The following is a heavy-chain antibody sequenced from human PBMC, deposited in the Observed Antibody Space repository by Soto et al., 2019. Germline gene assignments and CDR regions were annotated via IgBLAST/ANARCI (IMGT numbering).Heavy chain of an antibody. CDR2: MSPNSGNT. V-gene: IGHV1-8*01. Sequence: QVQLVQSGAEVKTPGASVKVSCKASGYTFTSYDINWVRQATGQGLEWMGWMSPNSGNTDYAQKFQGRVTMTRDTSISTAYMELSSLTSDDAAVYYCARGVDAGVDYWGQGTLVTVSS. D-gene: IGHD2-8*02. J-gene: IGHJ4*02. CDR3: ARGVDAGVDY. CDR1: GYTFTSYD.